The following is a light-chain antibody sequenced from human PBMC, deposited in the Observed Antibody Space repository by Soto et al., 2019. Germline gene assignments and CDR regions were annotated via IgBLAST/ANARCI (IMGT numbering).Light chain of an antibody. J-gene: IGKJ1*01. CDR2: KAS. V-gene: IGKV1-5*03. CDR1: QSISSW. Sequence: DIHMTQSPSTLSASVGDRVTITCRASQSISSWLAWYQHKPGKAPKLLIYKASSLESGVPSRFSGSGSGTEFTLTISSLQPDDFATYYCKQYNSYPWTFGQGTKVEIK. CDR3: KQYNSYPWT.